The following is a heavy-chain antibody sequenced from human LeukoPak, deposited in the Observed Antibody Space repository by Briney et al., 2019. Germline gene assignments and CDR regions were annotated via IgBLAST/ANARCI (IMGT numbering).Heavy chain of an antibody. D-gene: IGHD3-3*01. CDR1: GYTFTSYY. CDR3: ARETLMIFGVVIIGRSFAP. Sequence: GASVKVSCKASGYTFTSYYMQWVPQAPGQGLEWMGLINPSGGSTSYAQKFQGRVTMTRDTSTSTVYMELSSLRSEDSALSYCARETLMIFGVVIIGRSFAPSGEGDLVTVSS. J-gene: IGHJ5*02. V-gene: IGHV1-46*01. CDR2: INPSGGST.